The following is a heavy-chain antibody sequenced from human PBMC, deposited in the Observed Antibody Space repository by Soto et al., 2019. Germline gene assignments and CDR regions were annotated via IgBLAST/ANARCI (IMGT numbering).Heavy chain of an antibody. D-gene: IGHD5-12*01. CDR2: ISVDGSKE. Sequence: QVQLVESGGGVVHPGRSLRLSWVASGFTFSSHAMHWLRQAPGRGLEWVALISVDGSKEYYVDSVKGRFTLSRDNSKNTLYMEMNRLRPDDPAVYPCAKGDSGYVTDWGQGTLVTVSS. J-gene: IGHJ4*02. CDR1: GFTFSSHA. V-gene: IGHV3-30*18. CDR3: AKGDSGYVTD.